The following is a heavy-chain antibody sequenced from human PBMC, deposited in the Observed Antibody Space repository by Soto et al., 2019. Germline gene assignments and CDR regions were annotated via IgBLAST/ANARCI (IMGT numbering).Heavy chain of an antibody. Sequence: EVQLVESGGGLVQPGGSLRLSCAASGFTFSSYNMNWVRQAPGKGLEWVSYISTSSSTTYYADSVKGRFTISRDNAKNSLFLQMNSLRAEDTAVYYCARRYDTSGWHDYWGQGTLVTVSS. CDR3: ARRYDTSGWHDY. D-gene: IGHD3-22*01. J-gene: IGHJ4*02. V-gene: IGHV3-48*01. CDR2: ISTSSSTT. CDR1: GFTFSSYN.